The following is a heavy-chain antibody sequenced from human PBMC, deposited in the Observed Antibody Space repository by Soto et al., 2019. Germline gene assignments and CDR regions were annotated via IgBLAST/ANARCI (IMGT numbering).Heavy chain of an antibody. CDR1: GYSFTSYW. Sequence: GESLKISCKGSGYSFTSYWIGWVRQMPGKGLEWMGIIYPGDSDTRYSPSFQGQVTISADKSISTAYLQWSSLKASDTAMYYCARLQVYYDSSGYYYAFGAFDIWGQGTMVTASS. CDR3: ARLQVYYDSSGYYYAFGAFDI. V-gene: IGHV5-51*01. J-gene: IGHJ3*02. CDR2: IYPGDSDT. D-gene: IGHD3-22*01.